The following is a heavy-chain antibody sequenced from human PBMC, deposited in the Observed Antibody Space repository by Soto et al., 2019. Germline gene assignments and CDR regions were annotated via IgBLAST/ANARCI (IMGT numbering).Heavy chain of an antibody. CDR2: ISSSSSTI. D-gene: IGHD1-26*01. CDR3: ALGSTQVFDY. V-gene: IGHV3-48*01. CDR1: GFTFSSYS. J-gene: IGHJ4*01. Sequence: EVQLVECGGGLVQPGGSLRLSCAASGFTFSSYSMNWVRQAPGKGLEWVSYISSSSSTIYYADSVKGRFTISRDNAKNSLYLQMNSLRAEDTAVYYCALGSTQVFDYWGHVTLVTVSS.